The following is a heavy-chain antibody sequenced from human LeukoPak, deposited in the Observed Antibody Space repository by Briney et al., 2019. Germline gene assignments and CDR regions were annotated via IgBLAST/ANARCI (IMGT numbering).Heavy chain of an antibody. CDR1: GFTFSSYS. J-gene: IGHJ5*02. D-gene: IGHD6-13*01. Sequence: GGSLRLSCAASGFTFSSYSMNWVRQAPGKGLEWVSSISSSSSYIYYADSVKGRFTISRDNAKNSLYLQMNSLRAEDTAVYYCAKRGIAAAGTSWFDPWGQGTLVTVSS. CDR3: AKRGIAAAGTSWFDP. CDR2: ISSSSSYI. V-gene: IGHV3-21*04.